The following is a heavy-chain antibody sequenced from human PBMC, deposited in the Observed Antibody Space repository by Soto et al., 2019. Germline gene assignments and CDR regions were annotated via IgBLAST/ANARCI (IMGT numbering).Heavy chain of an antibody. CDR3: AREFIWFGELDAGRFDY. J-gene: IGHJ4*02. D-gene: IGHD3-10*01. V-gene: IGHV3-21*01. Sequence: VQLVESGGGVVKPGGSLRLSCAASGFTFSGYSMHWVRQAPGKGLEWVASIRSGGSYIYYADSVKGRFTISRDNAKNSLFLQKNSLRAGDAAVYYWAREFIWFGELDAGRFDYRGQGTLVPVSS. CDR1: GFTFSGYS. CDR2: IRSGGSYI.